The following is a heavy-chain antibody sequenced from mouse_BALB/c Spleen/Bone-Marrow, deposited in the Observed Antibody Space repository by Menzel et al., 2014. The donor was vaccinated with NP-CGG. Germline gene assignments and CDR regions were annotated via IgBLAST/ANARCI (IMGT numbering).Heavy chain of an antibody. CDR3: ARQRGYAYAMDY. Sequence: VQLKESGGGLVKPGGFLKLSCAASGFAFSGYDMSWVRQTPEKRLEWVAYISSGGINTYYPDSVKGRFTISRDNAKNTLYLQMNSLKSEDTAMYYCARQRGYAYAMDYWGQGTSVTVSS. CDR1: GFAFSGYD. J-gene: IGHJ4*01. V-gene: IGHV5-12-1*01. D-gene: IGHD2-2*01. CDR2: ISSGGINT.